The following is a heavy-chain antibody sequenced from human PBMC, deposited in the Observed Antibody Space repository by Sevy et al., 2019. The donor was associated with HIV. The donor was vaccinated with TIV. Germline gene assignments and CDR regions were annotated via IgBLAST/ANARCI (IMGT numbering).Heavy chain of an antibody. J-gene: IGHJ6*03. D-gene: IGHD6-13*01. CDR3: ARVHSSNWETYYYPNYYIDV. V-gene: IGHV4-34*01. CDR1: GGSFSGYY. Sequence: SETLSLTCAVYGGSFSGYYWSWIRQPPGKGLEWIAEINHSGNTNHNPSLKSRVTISVDTSKNQFSLKVRSVTAADTAVYYCARVHSSNWETYYYPNYYIDVWGKGTPVTVSS. CDR2: INHSGNT.